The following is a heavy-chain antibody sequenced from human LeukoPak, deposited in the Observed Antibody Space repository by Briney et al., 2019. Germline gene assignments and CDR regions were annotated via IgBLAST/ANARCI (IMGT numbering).Heavy chain of an antibody. CDR1: GVSFSGYY. CDR2: INHSGST. J-gene: IGHJ6*02. D-gene: IGHD6-13*01. Sequence: PSETLSLTCAVYGVSFSGYYWSWIRQPPGKGLEWIGEINHSGSTNYNPSLKSRVTISVDTSKNQFSLKLSSVTAADTAVYYCARGEAAAGIRIRKRYYGMDVWGQGTTVTVSS. V-gene: IGHV4-34*01. CDR3: ARGEAAAGIRIRKRYYGMDV.